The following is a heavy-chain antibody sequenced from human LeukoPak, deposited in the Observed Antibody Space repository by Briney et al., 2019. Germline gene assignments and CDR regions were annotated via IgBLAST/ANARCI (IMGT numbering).Heavy chain of an antibody. CDR2: MFSSGST. D-gene: IGHD2-15*01. CDR3: ARRYCSGGGCHEGFDP. Sequence: SETLSLTCTVSGGSISGYYWNWIRQPPGKGLEWIGSMFSSGSTNYNPSLKSRVTISVDTSKNQFSLRLNSVTAADTAVYYCARRYCSGGGCHEGFDPWGQGTLVTVSP. CDR1: GGSISGYY. V-gene: IGHV4-59*08. J-gene: IGHJ5*02.